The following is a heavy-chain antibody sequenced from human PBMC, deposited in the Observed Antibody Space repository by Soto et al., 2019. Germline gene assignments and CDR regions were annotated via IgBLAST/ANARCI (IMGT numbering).Heavy chain of an antibody. D-gene: IGHD4-17*01. J-gene: IGHJ5*02. CDR1: GSTFSSYW. CDR2: IKQDGSEK. V-gene: IGHV3-7*05. CDR3: ARDVQRGTSPTTVGWFDP. Sequence: EVQLFESGGGLVQPGGSLRLACAFSGSTFSSYWMSWVRQAPGKGLGWVANIKQDGSEKDYVDSVKGRFTISQDNDQHSLSRKISSMRAEATAVYYCARDVQRGTSPTTVGWFDPWGQGTLVTVSS.